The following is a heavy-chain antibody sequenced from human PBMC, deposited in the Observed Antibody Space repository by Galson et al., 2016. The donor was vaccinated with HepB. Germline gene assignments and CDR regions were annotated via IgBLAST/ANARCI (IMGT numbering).Heavy chain of an antibody. V-gene: IGHV6-1*01. CDR2: TYYRSRWYN. CDR3: ARDPQHVVEEGFDY. CDR1: GDSVSSHSAV. J-gene: IGHJ4*02. D-gene: IGHD2-21*01. Sequence: CAISGDSVSSHSAVWNWIRQSPSRGLEWLGRTYYRSRWYNDYATSVKGRITINGDTSTNQFSLQLTSVTPEDTAMYFCARDPQHVVEEGFDYWGQGTLVTVSS.